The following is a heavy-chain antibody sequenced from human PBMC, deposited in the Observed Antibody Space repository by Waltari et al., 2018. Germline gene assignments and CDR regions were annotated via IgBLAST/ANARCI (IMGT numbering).Heavy chain of an antibody. V-gene: IGHV1-69*01. D-gene: IGHD1-1*01. CDR3: VRDTSTMTQQPNGMDV. J-gene: IGHJ6*02. CDR2: IVPVFGTT. CDR1: GGPYSRFG. Sequence: QSGAEVKKPGSSVKVSCKASGGPYSRFGLSWVRLAPGQGLEWMGGIVPVFGTTNYAQKFEGRVTITADESTSTVYMELSSLRSEDTAVYYCVRDTSTMTQQPNGMDVWGQGTTVTVAS.